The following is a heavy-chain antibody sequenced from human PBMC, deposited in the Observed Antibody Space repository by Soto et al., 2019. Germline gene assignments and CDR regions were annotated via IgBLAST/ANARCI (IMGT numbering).Heavy chain of an antibody. J-gene: IGHJ5*01. CDR2: IWLDGSEG. Sequence: GALRLSCEASGFMFGTSGMHWVRQAPGTGLEWVSGIWLDGSEGYYSDSVKGRFTISRDNSKNTLFLQMNSLRVEDTAVYFCARDASGTTSFLASWGQGTLVTVAS. V-gene: IGHV3-33*01. CDR1: GFMFGTSG. CDR3: ARDASGTTSFLAS. D-gene: IGHD1-1*01.